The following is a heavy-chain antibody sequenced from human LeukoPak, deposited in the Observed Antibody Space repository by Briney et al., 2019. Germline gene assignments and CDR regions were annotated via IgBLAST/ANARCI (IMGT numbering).Heavy chain of an antibody. V-gene: IGHV4-61*02. CDR1: GDSISSGDYY. CDR2: ISSSGST. CDR3: ARVLVATTNKLLLSLAYYYFDY. J-gene: IGHJ4*02. D-gene: IGHD5-12*01. Sequence: SETLSLTCTVSGDSISSGDYYWSWIPQPAGKGLEWIGRISSSGSTNYNPSLKSRVTISVDTSKNQFSLKLSSVTAADTAVYFCARVLVATTNKLLLSLAYYYFDYWGQGTLVTVSS.